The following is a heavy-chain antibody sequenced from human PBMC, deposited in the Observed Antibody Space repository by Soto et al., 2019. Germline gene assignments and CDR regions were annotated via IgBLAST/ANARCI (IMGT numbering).Heavy chain of an antibody. J-gene: IGHJ4*02. D-gene: IGHD1-26*01. CDR1: GFTFSSYA. V-gene: IGHV3-23*01. CDR2: ISASGGAT. CDR3: AKDVDGGSQYRGAFDY. Sequence: EVQLLESGGGLVQPGGSLRLSCVASGFTFSSYAMSWVRQAPGKGLEWVAAISASGGATLHADSVKGRFTISRDNPKNTLHLQMNSLRAEDTAGYDGAKDVDGGSQYRGAFDYWGQGTQVTVSS.